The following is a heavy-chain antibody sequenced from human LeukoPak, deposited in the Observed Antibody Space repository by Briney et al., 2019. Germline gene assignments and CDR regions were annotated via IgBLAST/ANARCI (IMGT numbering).Heavy chain of an antibody. CDR1: GFTFSSYA. CDR3: AKDRDSSGWLFDY. J-gene: IGHJ4*02. CDR2: ISGSGGST. V-gene: IGHV3-23*01. Sequence: GGSLRLSCAASGFTFSSYALSWVRQAPGKGLEWVSAISGSGGSTYYADSVKGRFTISRDNSKNTLYLQMNSLRAEDTAVYYCAKDRDSSGWLFDYWGQGTLVTVSS. D-gene: IGHD6-19*01.